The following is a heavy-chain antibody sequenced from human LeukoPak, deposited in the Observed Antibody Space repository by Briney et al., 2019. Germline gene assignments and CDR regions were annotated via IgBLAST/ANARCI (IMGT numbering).Heavy chain of an antibody. CDR2: FNDTGSST. Sequence: GGSLGLSCVASGFDFSSHAMTWVRQAPGKGLEWVSSFNDTGSSTYYADSAKGRFTISRDNSKNTLYLQMTNLRAEDTAVYFCAKDLLRIYWRTFDSWGQGALVIVSS. D-gene: IGHD3-10*01. J-gene: IGHJ4*02. V-gene: IGHV3-23*01. CDR3: AKDLLRIYWRTFDS. CDR1: GFDFSSHA.